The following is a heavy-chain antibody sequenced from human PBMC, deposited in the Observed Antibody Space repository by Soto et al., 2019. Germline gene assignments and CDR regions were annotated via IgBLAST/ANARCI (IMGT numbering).Heavy chain of an antibody. CDR3: ARVREGYDHWNPYYFDY. Sequence: QVQLVQSGAEVKKPGASVKISCKASGYTFTSYGISWVRQAPGQGLEWMGWISAYNGNTNYAQKLQGRVTMTTDTSTSTAYMELRSLRSDDTAGYYCARVREGYDHWNPYYFDYWGQGTLVTVSS. V-gene: IGHV1-18*01. CDR2: ISAYNGNT. CDR1: GYTFTSYG. J-gene: IGHJ4*02. D-gene: IGHD5-12*01.